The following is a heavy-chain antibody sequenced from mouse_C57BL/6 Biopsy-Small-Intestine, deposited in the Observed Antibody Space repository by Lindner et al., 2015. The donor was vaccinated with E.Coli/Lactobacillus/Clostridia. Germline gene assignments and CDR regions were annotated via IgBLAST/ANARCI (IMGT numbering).Heavy chain of an antibody. CDR2: IYPSGGST. Sequence: SVKVSCKASGYTFTTYYMHWVRQAPGQGLEWMGIIYPSGGSTSYAQKFQGRVSMTRDTSTSTVYMEVSRLRSEDTAVYYCARGMATARWYDLFDYWGQGTLVTVSS. J-gene: IGHJ4*01. D-gene: IGHD3-1*01. CDR3: ARGMATARWYDLFDY. V-gene: IGHV1-64*01. CDR1: GYTFTTYY.